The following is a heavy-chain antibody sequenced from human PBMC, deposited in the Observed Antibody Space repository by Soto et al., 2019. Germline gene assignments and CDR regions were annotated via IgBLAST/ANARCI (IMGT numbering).Heavy chain of an antibody. V-gene: IGHV3-53*01. CDR1: GFTVSSNY. Sequence: LRLSCAASGFTVSSNYMSWVRQAPGKGLEWVSVIYSGGSTYYADSVKGRFTISRDNSKNTLYLQMNSLRAEETAVCYCARAQMGYAGFPDYCYYYGMDVWGPGTTVTVSS. D-gene: IGHD5-12*01. CDR2: IYSGGST. CDR3: ARAQMGYAGFPDYCYYYGMDV. J-gene: IGHJ6*02.